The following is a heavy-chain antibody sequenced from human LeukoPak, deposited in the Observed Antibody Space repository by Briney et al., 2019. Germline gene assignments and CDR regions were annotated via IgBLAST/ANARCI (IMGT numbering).Heavy chain of an antibody. CDR2: IYYSGST. D-gene: IGHD5-18*01. CDR3: ARSSGYSYGRDNWFDP. J-gene: IGHJ5*02. CDR1: GGSISSYY. V-gene: IGHV4-59*01. Sequence: PSETLSLTCTVSGGSISSYYWSWIRQPPGKGLEWIGYIYYSGSTNYNPSLKSRVTISVDTSKNQFSLKLSSVTAADTAVYYCARSSGYSYGRDNWFDPWGQRTLVTVSS.